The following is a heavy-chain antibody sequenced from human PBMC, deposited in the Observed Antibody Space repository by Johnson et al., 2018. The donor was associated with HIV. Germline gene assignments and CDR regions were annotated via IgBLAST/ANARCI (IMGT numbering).Heavy chain of an antibody. CDR1: GLTFSDYY. CDR3: AREFGQQLGTVGAFDI. CDR2: ISSSGSTI. Sequence: QVQLVESGGGLVQPGGSLRLSCAASGLTFSDYYMSWIRQAPGKGLEWVSYISSSGSTIYYADPVKGRFTLSRDNAKNLLYRQMNSLRAEDTAVYYCAREFGQQLGTVGAFDIWGQGTMVTVSS. V-gene: IGHV3-11*04. D-gene: IGHD6-13*01. J-gene: IGHJ3*02.